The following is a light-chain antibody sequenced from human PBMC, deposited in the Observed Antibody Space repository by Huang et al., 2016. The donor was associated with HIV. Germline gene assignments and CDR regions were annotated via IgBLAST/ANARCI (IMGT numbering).Light chain of an antibody. V-gene: IGKV1-39*01. CDR1: QSVTKY. CDR3: QQSSSPPPT. J-gene: IGKJ3*01. CDR2: GAS. Sequence: DIQMTRSPSSLSASVGDRVTITCRATQSVTKYLNWYQQKPGKAPKLLIYGASSLQTGVPSRFRGSVSGTDFTLTISSLQPEDFATYYCQQSSSPPPTFGPGTKVDIK.